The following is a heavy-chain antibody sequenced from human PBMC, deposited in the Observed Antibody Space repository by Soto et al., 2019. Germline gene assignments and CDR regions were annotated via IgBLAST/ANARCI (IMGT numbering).Heavy chain of an antibody. V-gene: IGHV4-59*01. CDR3: ATQTGLYYYGMDV. Sequence: SLTCTVSGGSINALFLSWVRQPPGKGLESIGYIFYSGSTNYNPSLKSRVTISLDTSKTQFSLNLTSVTAADTAVYYCATQTGLYYYGMDVWGQGPTVTVSS. J-gene: IGHJ6*02. CDR2: IFYSGST. CDR1: GGSINALF.